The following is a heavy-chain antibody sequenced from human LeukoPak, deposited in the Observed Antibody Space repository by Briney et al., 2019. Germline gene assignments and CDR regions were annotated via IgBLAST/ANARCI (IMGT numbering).Heavy chain of an antibody. V-gene: IGHV3-21*01. D-gene: IGHD1-26*01. CDR3: ARDPYSGNYGNYYYYYMDV. CDR1: GFTFSSYS. Sequence: GGSLRLSCAASGFTFSSYSMNWVRQAPGKGLEWVSSISSSSSYIFYADSVKGRFTISRDNAKNSLYLQMNSLGPEDTAVYYCARDPYSGNYGNYYYYYMDVWGKGTTVTISS. J-gene: IGHJ6*03. CDR2: ISSSSSYI.